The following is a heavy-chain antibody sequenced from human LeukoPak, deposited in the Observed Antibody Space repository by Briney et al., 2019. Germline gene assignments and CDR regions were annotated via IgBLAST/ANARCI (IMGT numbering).Heavy chain of an antibody. V-gene: IGHV3-11*01. D-gene: IGHD3-3*01. CDR3: ARGGSYDTLPFDY. CDR1: GFTVSSNY. J-gene: IGHJ4*02. Sequence: GGSLRLSCAASGFTVSSNYMIWVRHAPRNELEWVSYISSSGSTIYYADSVQGRFTISRNNAKNSLYLQMNSLRAEDTAVYYCARGGSYDTLPFDYWGQGTLVTVSS. CDR2: ISSSGSTI.